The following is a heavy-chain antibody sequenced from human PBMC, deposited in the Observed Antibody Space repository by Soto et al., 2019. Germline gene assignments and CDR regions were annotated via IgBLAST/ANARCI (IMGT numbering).Heavy chain of an antibody. Sequence: SETLSLTCTVSGGSISSYYWSWIRQPPGKGLEWIGYIYYSGSTNYNPSLKSRVTISVDTSKNQFSLKLSSVTAADTAVYYCARAPPPPVIAAAEPRWFDPWGQGTLVTVS. V-gene: IGHV4-59*01. CDR3: ARAPPPPVIAAAEPRWFDP. CDR1: GGSISSYY. D-gene: IGHD6-13*01. CDR2: IYYSGST. J-gene: IGHJ5*02.